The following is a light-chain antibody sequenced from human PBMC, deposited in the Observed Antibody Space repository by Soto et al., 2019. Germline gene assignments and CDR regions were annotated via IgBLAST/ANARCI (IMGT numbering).Light chain of an antibody. CDR2: GAS. CDR1: QGIRTE. CDR3: LQDYNSPRT. V-gene: IGKV1-6*01. Sequence: AIQMTQSPSSLSASVGDRVTITCRASQGIRTELGWYQQKPGKAPELLIYGASTLRSGVPSRFSGSGSGTDFTLTISSLQPEDFATYHCLQDYNSPRTFGQGTKVEIK. J-gene: IGKJ1*01.